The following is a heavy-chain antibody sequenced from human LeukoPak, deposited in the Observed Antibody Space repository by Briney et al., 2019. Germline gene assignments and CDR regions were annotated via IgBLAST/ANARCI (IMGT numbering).Heavy chain of an antibody. CDR1: GITFSSYS. CDR3: ARDPAANDY. J-gene: IGHJ4*02. CDR2: ISSSSSYI. Sequence: GGSLRLSCAASGITFSSYSMNWVRQAPGKGLEWVSSISSSSSYIYYADSVKGRFTISRDNSKNTLYLQMNSLRAEDSAVYYCARDPAANDYWGQGTLVTVSS. D-gene: IGHD6-13*01. V-gene: IGHV3-21*01.